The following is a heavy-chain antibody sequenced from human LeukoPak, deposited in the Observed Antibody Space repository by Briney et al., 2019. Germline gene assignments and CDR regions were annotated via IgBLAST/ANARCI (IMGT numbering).Heavy chain of an antibody. CDR2: ISYDGSNK. CDR1: GFTFSSYA. D-gene: IGHD2-2*01. CDR3: ARDFSVRYCSSTSCYGDYYYGMDV. J-gene: IGHJ6*02. Sequence: GRSLRLSCAASGFTFSSYAMHWVRQAPGKGLEWVAVISYDGSNKYYADSVKGRFTISRDSSKNTLYLQMNSLRAEDTAVYYCARDFSVRYCSSTSCYGDYYYGMDVWGQGTTVTVSS. V-gene: IGHV3-30*04.